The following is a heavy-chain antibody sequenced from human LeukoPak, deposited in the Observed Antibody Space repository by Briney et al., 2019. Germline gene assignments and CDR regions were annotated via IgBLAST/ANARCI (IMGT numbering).Heavy chain of an antibody. CDR2: IIPIFGTA. CDR3: ARGARGYSGYDPFDY. Sequence: GASVKVSCKASGGTFSSYAISWVRQAPGQGLGWMGGIIPIFGTANYAQKFQGRVTITTDESTSTAYMELSSLRSEDTAVYYCARGARGYSGYDPFDYWGQGTLVTVSS. CDR1: GGTFSSYA. V-gene: IGHV1-69*05. D-gene: IGHD5-12*01. J-gene: IGHJ4*02.